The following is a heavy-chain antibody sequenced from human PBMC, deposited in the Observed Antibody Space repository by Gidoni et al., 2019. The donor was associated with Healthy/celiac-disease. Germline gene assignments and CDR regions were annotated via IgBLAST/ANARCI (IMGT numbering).Heavy chain of an antibody. Sequence: SCAASGFTFSSYWMSWVRQAPGKGLEGVANIKQDGSEKYYVDSVKGRFTISRDNAKNSLYLQMHSLRAEDTAVYYCARGPLGGDTAMFWGQGTLVTVSS. J-gene: IGHJ4*02. V-gene: IGHV3-7*01. D-gene: IGHD5-18*01. CDR3: ARGPLGGDTAMF. CDR1: GFTFSSYW. CDR2: IKQDGSEK.